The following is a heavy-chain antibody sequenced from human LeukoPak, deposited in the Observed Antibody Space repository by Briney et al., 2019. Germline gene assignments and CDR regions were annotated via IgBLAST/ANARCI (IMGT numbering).Heavy chain of an antibody. D-gene: IGHD6-19*01. CDR3: ARDSSGWYYFDY. J-gene: IGHJ4*02. V-gene: IGHV1-2*02. CDR2: INPNSGGT. CDR1: GYTFTGYY. Sequence: ASVKVSCKASGYTFTGYYMHWVRQAPGQGLEWMGWINPNSGGTNYAQKFQGRVTMTRDTSISTAYMELSRLRSDDTAVCYCARDSSGWYYFDYWGQGTLVTVSS.